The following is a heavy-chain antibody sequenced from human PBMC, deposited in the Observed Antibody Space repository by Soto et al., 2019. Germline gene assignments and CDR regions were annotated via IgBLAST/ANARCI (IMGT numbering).Heavy chain of an antibody. CDR1: GFIFSRYG. Sequence: GWSLRLCCTASGFIFSRYGMYWVRQAPGKGLEWVAAISYDGGSKYYADSVKGRFTISRDTSKNTLYLQMNSLRAEDTAMYYCAKGSYSGIYSDFDYWGQGTLVTVSS. D-gene: IGHD1-26*01. V-gene: IGHV3-30*18. CDR2: ISYDGGSK. J-gene: IGHJ4*02. CDR3: AKGSYSGIYSDFDY.